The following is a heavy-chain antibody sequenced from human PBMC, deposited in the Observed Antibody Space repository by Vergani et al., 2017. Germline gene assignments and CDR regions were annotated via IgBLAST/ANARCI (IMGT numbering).Heavy chain of an antibody. J-gene: IGHJ4*02. CDR1: GFSFSSFG. V-gene: IGHV3-30*02. Sequence: VQLVESGGGVVQPGRSLRLSCAASGFSFSSFGFHWVRQAPGKGLEWVAFIRYDGSNTYYADSVKGRFTISRDNSKNTLFLQMNSLRPEDTAVYYCARDTVTGSRYFDYWGQGTLVTVSS. CDR3: ARDTVTGSRYFDY. CDR2: IRYDGSNT. D-gene: IGHD6-19*01.